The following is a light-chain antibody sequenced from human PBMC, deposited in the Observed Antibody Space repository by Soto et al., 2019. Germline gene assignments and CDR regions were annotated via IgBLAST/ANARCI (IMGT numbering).Light chain of an antibody. CDR1: SSNIGAGYN. Sequence: QSVLTQPPSVSGAPGQRVTISCTGSSSNIGAGYNVHWYQQLPGTAPKLLIYGNNNRPSGVPDRFSGSKSGTSASLAITGLQAEYEADYYCQSYDSSLSGVVFGGGTKLTVL. CDR3: QSYDSSLSGVV. CDR2: GNN. V-gene: IGLV1-40*01. J-gene: IGLJ2*01.